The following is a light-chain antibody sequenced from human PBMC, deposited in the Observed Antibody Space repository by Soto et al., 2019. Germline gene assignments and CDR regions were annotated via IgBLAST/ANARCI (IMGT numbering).Light chain of an antibody. CDR1: QGVSSY. Sequence: DIQLTPSPSFLSASVGDRVTITCRASQGVSSYLAWFQQKPGKAPKLLIYAASTLQRGVPSRFSGSGSGTEFTLTISSLQPDDFATYYCQQYNSYRTFGQGTKVDIK. V-gene: IGKV1-9*01. CDR3: QQYNSYRT. CDR2: AAS. J-gene: IGKJ1*01.